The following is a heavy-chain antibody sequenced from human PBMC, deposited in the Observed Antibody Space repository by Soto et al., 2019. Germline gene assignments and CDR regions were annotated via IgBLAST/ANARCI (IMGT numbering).Heavy chain of an antibody. CDR1: GYTFTSYA. CDR3: ASVGIAVAGPGVFDY. J-gene: IGHJ4*02. D-gene: IGHD6-19*01. V-gene: IGHV1-3*01. CDR2: INAGNGNT. Sequence: ASVKVSCKASGYTFTSYAMHWVRQASGQRLEWMGWINAGNGNTKYSQKFQGRVTITRDTSASTAYMELSSLRSEDTAVYYCASVGIAVAGPGVFDYWGQGTLVTVSS.